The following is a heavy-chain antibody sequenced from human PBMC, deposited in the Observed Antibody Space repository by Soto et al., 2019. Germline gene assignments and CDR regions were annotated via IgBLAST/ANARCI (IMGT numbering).Heavy chain of an antibody. CDR3: ARGGCSSTSCFLFDY. CDR2: ISSSSTSI. Sequence: GGSLRLSCAASGFTFNSYSMNWVRQAPGKVLEWVSSISSSSTSIYYADSVKGRFTISRDNANNSLYLQMNSLRDEDTAVYYCARGGCSSTSCFLFDYWAQGTLDTVSS. D-gene: IGHD2-2*01. V-gene: IGHV3-21*01. CDR1: GFTFNSYS. J-gene: IGHJ4*02.